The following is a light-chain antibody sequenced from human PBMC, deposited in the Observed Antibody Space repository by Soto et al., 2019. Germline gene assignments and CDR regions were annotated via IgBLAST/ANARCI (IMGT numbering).Light chain of an antibody. CDR2: GNS. CDR3: QSYDSILSLV. CDR1: SSNIGAGYD. V-gene: IGLV1-40*01. Sequence: QSVLTQPPSVSGAPGQRVTISCTGSSSNIGAGYDVHWYQQLPGTAPKLLIYGNSNRPSGVPDRFSGSKSGTSASLAITGLHDEDEADYYCQSYDSILSLVFGGGTKLTVL. J-gene: IGLJ2*01.